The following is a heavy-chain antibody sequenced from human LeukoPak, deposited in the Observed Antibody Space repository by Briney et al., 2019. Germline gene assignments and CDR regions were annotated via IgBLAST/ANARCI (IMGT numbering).Heavy chain of an antibody. CDR2: ISYDGSNK. D-gene: IGHD3-10*01. V-gene: IGHV3-30*18. Sequence: GGSLRLSCAASGFAFSSYGMHWVRQAPGKGLEWVAVISYDGSNKYYADSVKGRFTISRDNAKNSLYLQMNSLRVEDTAIYYCAKVAKYYYGSETYYFFEHWGQGTPVTASS. J-gene: IGHJ4*02. CDR3: AKVAKYYYGSETYYFFEH. CDR1: GFAFSSYG.